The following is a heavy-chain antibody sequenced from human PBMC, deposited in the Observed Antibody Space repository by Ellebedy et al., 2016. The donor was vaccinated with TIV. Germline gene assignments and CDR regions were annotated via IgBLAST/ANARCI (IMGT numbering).Heavy chain of an antibody. Sequence: GESLKISCAASGFTFSWMSWVRQAPGKGLEWVANINEDGTKKHYVDSVKGRFTISRDDAGNSLYLQMNSLGAEDTAVYYCARAIYGASYLWGRGTLVIVSS. CDR1: GFTFSW. CDR2: INEDGTKK. V-gene: IGHV3-7*01. D-gene: IGHD4-17*01. J-gene: IGHJ2*01. CDR3: ARAIYGASYL.